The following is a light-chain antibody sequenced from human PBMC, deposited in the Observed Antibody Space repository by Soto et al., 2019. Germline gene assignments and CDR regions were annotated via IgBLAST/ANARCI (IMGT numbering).Light chain of an antibody. CDR2: EVR. J-gene: IGLJ3*02. V-gene: IGLV2-14*01. CDR3: SSYTTYDTVV. Sequence: QSALTQPASVSGSPGQSITISCTGTSSDIGSGYAYVSWYQQHPGKAPKVIIYEVRHRPSSVSSRFSGSRSGNTASLTISGLQAADEAHYYCSSYTTYDTVVFGGGTKLTVL. CDR1: SSDIGSGYAY.